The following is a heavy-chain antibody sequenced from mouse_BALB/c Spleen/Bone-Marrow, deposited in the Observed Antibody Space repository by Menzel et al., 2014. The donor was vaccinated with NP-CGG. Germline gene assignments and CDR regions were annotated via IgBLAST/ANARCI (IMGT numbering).Heavy chain of an antibody. D-gene: IGHD2-1*01. Sequence: EVKLVESGGGLVQPGGSLRLSCATSGSTFTDYYMSWVRQPPGKALEWLGFIRNKANGYTTEYSASVKGRFTISRDNSQSILYLQMNTLRAEDSATYYCARGAYGNYFAWFAYWGQGTLVTVSA. V-gene: IGHV7-3*02. CDR2: IRNKANGYTT. CDR1: GSTFTDYY. CDR3: ARGAYGNYFAWFAY. J-gene: IGHJ3*01.